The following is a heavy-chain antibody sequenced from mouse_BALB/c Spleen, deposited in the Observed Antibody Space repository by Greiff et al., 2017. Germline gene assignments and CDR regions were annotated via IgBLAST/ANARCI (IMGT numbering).Heavy chain of an antibody. Sequence: DLVKPGASVKLSCKASGYTFTSYWINWIKQRPGQGLEWIGRIAPGSGSTYYNEMFKGKATLTVDTSSSTAYIQLSSLSSEDSAVYFCATYGNYDYFDDWGQGTTLTVSS. J-gene: IGHJ2*01. CDR1: GYTFTSYW. CDR2: IAPGSGST. V-gene: IGHV1S41*01. D-gene: IGHD2-1*01. CDR3: ATYGNYDYFDD.